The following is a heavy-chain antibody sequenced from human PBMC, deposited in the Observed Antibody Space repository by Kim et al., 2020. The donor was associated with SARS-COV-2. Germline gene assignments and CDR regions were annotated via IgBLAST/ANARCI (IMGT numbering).Heavy chain of an antibody. V-gene: IGHV3-23*01. Sequence: GGSLRLSCAASGFTFSSYAMSWVRQAPGKGLEWVSAISSSGGSTYYADSVKGRFTISRDNSKNTLYLQMNSLRAEDTAVYYCAKSGSNWKLRNHYYYYYYMDVWGKGTTVTVSS. D-gene: IGHD1-1*01. CDR2: ISSSGGST. J-gene: IGHJ6*03. CDR1: GFTFSSYA. CDR3: AKSGSNWKLRNHYYYYYYMDV.